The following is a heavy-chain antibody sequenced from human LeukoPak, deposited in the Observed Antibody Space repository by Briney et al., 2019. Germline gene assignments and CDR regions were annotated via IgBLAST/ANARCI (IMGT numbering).Heavy chain of an antibody. V-gene: IGHV3-7*04. CDR3: ARVTSYFYNTSGDCYFDY. CDR2: IIQDGSAK. CDR1: GFTFSNYR. Sequence: GGSLRLSCVASGFTFSNYRMSWVRQAPGKGLVWVANIIQDGSAKIYVDSVKGRFTISRDNAKNSLYLQMDSLRAEDTAVYYCARVTSYFYNTSGDCYFDYWGQGTLVTVSS. J-gene: IGHJ4*02. D-gene: IGHD3-22*01.